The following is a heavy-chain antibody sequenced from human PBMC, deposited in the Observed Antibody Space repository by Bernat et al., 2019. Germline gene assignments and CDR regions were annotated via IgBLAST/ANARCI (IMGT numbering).Heavy chain of an antibody. J-gene: IGHJ4*02. Sequence: QVQLQQWGAGLLKPSETLSLTCAVYGGSFSGYYWSWIRQPPGKGLEWIGEINHSGSTNYNPSLKSRVTISVDTSKNQFSLKLSSVTAADTAVYYCARVVQQLVRRNDYWGQGTLVTVSS. CDR3: ARVVQQLVRRNDY. D-gene: IGHD6-13*01. V-gene: IGHV4-34*01. CDR2: INHSGST. CDR1: GGSFSGYY.